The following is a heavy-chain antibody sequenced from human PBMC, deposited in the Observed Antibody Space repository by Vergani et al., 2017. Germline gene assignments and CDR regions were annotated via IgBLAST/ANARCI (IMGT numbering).Heavy chain of an antibody. J-gene: IGHJ4*02. D-gene: IGHD2-8*01. CDR1: GFTLNTYG. CDR2: IRYDGSSE. Sequence: VQLVESGGGLVQPGRSLRLSCAASGFTLNTYGIHWVRQAPGKGLEWVSFIRYDGSSEYYGDSVKGRFTISRDKSQNTVNLQMNSLRTEDTAVYYCARGYCTNSICRGKVDSWGQGTLVTVSS. V-gene: IGHV3-30*02. CDR3: ARGYCTNSICRGKVDS.